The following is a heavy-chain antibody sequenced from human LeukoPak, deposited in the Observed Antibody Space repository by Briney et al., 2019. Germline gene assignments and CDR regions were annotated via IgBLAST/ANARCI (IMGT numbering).Heavy chain of an antibody. J-gene: IGHJ3*02. D-gene: IGHD1-1*01. CDR1: GFTFSSYA. CDR3: AKELEPDAFDI. V-gene: IGHV3-30*04. Sequence: PGRSLRLSCAASGFTFSSYAMHWVRQAPGKGLEWVAVISYDGSNKYYADSVKGRFTISRDNSKNTLYLQMNSLRAEDTAVYYCAKELEPDAFDIWGQGTMVTVSS. CDR2: ISYDGSNK.